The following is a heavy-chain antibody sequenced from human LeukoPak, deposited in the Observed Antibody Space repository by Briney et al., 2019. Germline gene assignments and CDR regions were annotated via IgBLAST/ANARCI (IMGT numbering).Heavy chain of an antibody. CDR3: ARSYYDSTGYYLAEYFQH. CDR2: ISYDGNNK. J-gene: IGHJ1*01. D-gene: IGHD3-22*01. V-gene: IGHV3-30-3*01. Sequence: GGSLRLSCAASGFTFTIYAMHWVRQAPGKGLEWVALISYDGNNKYYADSVKGRFSISRDNPKNTLYLQMNSLRPEDTAIYYCARSYYDSTGYYLAEYFQHWGQGTLVTVSS. CDR1: GFTFTIYA.